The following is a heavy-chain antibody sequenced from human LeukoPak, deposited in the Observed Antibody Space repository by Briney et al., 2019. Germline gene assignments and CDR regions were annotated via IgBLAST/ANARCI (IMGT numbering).Heavy chain of an antibody. CDR3: AREAYYDSSGYLASVFDY. CDR2: IIPIFGTA. J-gene: IGHJ4*02. D-gene: IGHD3-22*01. V-gene: IGHV1-69*05. CDR1: GGTFSSYA. Sequence: ASVKVSCKASGGTFSSYAISWVRQAPGQGLEWMGGIIPIFGTANYAQKFQGRVTVTTDESTSTAYMELSSLRSEDTAVYYCAREAYYDSSGYLASVFDYRGQGTLVTVSS.